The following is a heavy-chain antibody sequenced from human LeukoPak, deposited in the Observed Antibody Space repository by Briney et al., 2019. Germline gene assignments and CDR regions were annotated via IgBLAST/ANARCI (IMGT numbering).Heavy chain of an antibody. J-gene: IGHJ4*02. D-gene: IGHD2-15*01. CDR3: ARDRVVDY. CDR1: GYTFTGYY. CDR2: INPNSGGT. Sequence: ASVRVSCTASGYTFTGYYMHWVRQAPGQGLEWMGWINPNSGGTNYAQTFQGRVTMTRDTSISTAYMEMSRLRSDDTAVYYCARDRVVDYWGQGTLVTVSS. V-gene: IGHV1-2*02.